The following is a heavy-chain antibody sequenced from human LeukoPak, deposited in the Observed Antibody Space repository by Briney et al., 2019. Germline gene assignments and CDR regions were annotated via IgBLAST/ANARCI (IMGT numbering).Heavy chain of an antibody. Sequence: GGSLRLSCAVSGFTFSSYSMNWVRQAPGKGLEWVSSISSSSSYIYYADSVKGRFTISRDNAKNSLYLQMNSLRAEDTALYYCAKEVGGYDILTGYSQRYFDYWGQGTLVTVSS. V-gene: IGHV3-21*04. J-gene: IGHJ4*02. D-gene: IGHD3-9*01. CDR1: GFTFSSYS. CDR2: ISSSSSYI. CDR3: AKEVGGYDILTGYSQRYFDY.